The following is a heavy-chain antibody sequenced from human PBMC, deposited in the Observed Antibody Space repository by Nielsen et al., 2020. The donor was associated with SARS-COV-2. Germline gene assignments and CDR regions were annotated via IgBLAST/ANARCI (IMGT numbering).Heavy chain of an antibody. CDR2: IKSKTDGGTT. CDR1: GFTFSNAW. J-gene: IGHJ6*02. D-gene: IGHD2-15*01. CDR3: TTVSGVVDYYYYGMDV. V-gene: IGHV3-15*01. Sequence: GESLKISCAASGFTFSNAWMSWVRQAPGKGLEWVGRIKSKTDGGTTDYAAPVKGRFTISRDDSKNTLYLQMNSLKTEDTAVYYCTTVSGVVDYYYYGMDVWGQGTTVTVSS.